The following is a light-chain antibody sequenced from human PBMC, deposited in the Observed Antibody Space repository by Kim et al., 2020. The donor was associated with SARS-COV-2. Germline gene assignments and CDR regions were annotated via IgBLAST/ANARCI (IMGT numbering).Light chain of an antibody. CDR3: QQYNGWPPYT. CDR2: GAS. V-gene: IGKV3-15*01. J-gene: IGKJ2*01. Sequence: IVMTQSPATLSVSPGEGATLSCRASQSVSSNLAWYQQKRGQPPRLLIYGASTRATGIPARFSGSGSGTEFTLTISSLQSEDFAVYYCQQYNGWPPYTFGQGTKLEI. CDR1: QSVSSN.